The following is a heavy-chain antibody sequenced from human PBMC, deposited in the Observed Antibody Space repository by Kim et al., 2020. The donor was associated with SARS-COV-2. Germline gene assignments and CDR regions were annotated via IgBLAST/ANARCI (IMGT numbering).Heavy chain of an antibody. D-gene: IGHD3-3*01. CDR1: GGSLSGYH. J-gene: IGHJ6*02. V-gene: IGHV4-34*01. CDR3: ARGRAGVVPSPVLGIGPYFEFYDRDV. CDR2: INHSGST. Sequence: SETLSLTCAVYGGSLSGYHWTWIRQAPGKGLEWIGEINHSGSTNCNPSLKSRVTISLDGSKNQFSVNLRSVTAADTAVYYCARGRAGVVPSPVLGIGPYFEFYDRDVWGQGTTVTVSS.